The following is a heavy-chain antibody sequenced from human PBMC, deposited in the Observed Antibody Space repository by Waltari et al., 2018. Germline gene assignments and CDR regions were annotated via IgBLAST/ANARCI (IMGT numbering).Heavy chain of an antibody. V-gene: IGHV3-21*01. D-gene: IGHD6-19*01. Sequence: DVQLVESGGGLVRPGGSLRLSCAASGFTFSSYAMHWVRQAAGKGLEWGSSMSGSGRSYIFYADSVKGRFTISRDNAKNSLFLQMNSLSAEDTAVYYCTGDLYGSGGDYFDPWGQGTLVTVSS. CDR3: TGDLYGSGGDYFDP. CDR1: GFTFSSYA. CDR2: MSGSGRSYI. J-gene: IGHJ4*02.